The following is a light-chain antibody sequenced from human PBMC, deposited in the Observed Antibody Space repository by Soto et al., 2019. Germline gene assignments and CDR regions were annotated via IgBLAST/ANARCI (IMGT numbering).Light chain of an antibody. Sequence: EIVLTQSPATLSLSPGERATLSCRASQSVSRYLAWYQQKPGQAPRLLIYDASSRATGIPARFSDIGSGTDFTLTISSLENEDFAVYYCQQRSNWTITFGQGTRLEIK. CDR2: DAS. V-gene: IGKV3-11*01. CDR1: QSVSRY. J-gene: IGKJ5*01. CDR3: QQRSNWTIT.